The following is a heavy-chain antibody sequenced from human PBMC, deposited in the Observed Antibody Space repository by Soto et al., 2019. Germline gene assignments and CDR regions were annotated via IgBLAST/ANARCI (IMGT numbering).Heavy chain of an antibody. Sequence: QVQLQESGPGLVKPSQTLSLTCTVSGGSISSGGYYWSWIRQHPGKGLEWIGYIYYSGSTYYNPSLKSRVTISVDKSKNQFSLKLSSVTAADTAVYYCAREIPGGYYDRDWYFDVWGRGTLVTVSS. CDR3: AREIPGGYYDRDWYFDV. CDR1: GGSISSGGYY. J-gene: IGHJ2*01. V-gene: IGHV4-31*03. CDR2: IYYSGST. D-gene: IGHD3-22*01.